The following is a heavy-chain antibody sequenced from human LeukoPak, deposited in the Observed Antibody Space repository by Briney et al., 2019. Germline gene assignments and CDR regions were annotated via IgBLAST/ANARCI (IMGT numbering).Heavy chain of an antibody. CDR1: GSTFSSYA. Sequence: GRSLRLSCADSGSTFSSYAMHWVRQAPGKGLEWVAVISYDGSNKYYADSVKGRFTISRDNSKNTLYLQMNSLRAEDTAVYYCARDLPRGYSYGSLDYWGQGTLVTVSS. CDR2: ISYDGSNK. J-gene: IGHJ4*02. D-gene: IGHD5-18*01. V-gene: IGHV3-30-3*01. CDR3: ARDLPRGYSYGSLDY.